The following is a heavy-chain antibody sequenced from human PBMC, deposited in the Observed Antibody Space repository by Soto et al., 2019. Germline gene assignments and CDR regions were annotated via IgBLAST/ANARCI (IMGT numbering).Heavy chain of an antibody. V-gene: IGHV3-11*06. J-gene: IGHJ4*02. D-gene: IGHD1-26*01. CDR3: ARGLSGGVGAHY. CDR2: ISSSSSYT. CDR1: GFTFSDYY. Sequence: QVHLVESGGGLVKPGGSLRLSCAASGFTFSDYYMSWIRQAPGKGLEWVSYISSSSSYTNYADSVKGRFTISRDNAKNSLYQQLNSLRAEDTAVYYCARGLSGGVGAHYWGQGTLVTVSS.